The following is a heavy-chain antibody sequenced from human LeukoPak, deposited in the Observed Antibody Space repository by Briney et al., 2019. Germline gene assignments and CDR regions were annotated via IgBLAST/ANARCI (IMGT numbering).Heavy chain of an antibody. CDR3: VRDSSDSDY. CDR1: GFTFSTYS. V-gene: IGHV3-21*01. J-gene: IGHJ4*02. D-gene: IGHD2-2*01. CDR2: ISTSSSYI. Sequence: GGSLRLSCAASGFTFSTYSMNWVRQAPGKGLEWVSSISTSSSYIYYADSVKGRFTISRDNARNSLFLQMNSLRADDTAVYYCVRDSSDSDYWGQGTLVTVSS.